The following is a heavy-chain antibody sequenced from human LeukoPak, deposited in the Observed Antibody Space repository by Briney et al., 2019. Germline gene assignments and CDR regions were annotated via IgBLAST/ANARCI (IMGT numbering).Heavy chain of an antibody. J-gene: IGHJ4*02. CDR2: INHSGST. CDR3: ARAPSTSLGNDY. V-gene: IGHV4-34*01. CDR1: GGSFGGYY. D-gene: IGHD2-2*01. Sequence: SETLSLTCAVHGGSFGGYYWSWIRQPPGKGLEWIGEINHSGSTNYNPSLKSRVTISVDTSKNQFSLKLSSVTAADTAVYYCARAPSTSLGNDYWGLGTLVTVSS.